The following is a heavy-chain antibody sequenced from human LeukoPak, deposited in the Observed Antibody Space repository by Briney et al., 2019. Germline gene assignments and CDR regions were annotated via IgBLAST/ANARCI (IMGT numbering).Heavy chain of an antibody. Sequence: GGSLRLSCAASGFTFDDYAMHWVRQAPGKGLEWVSGISWNSGSIGYADSVKGRFTISRDNAKNSLYLQMNSLRAEDTAVYYCVKADVDTEGFDYWGQGTLVTVSS. V-gene: IGHV3-9*01. D-gene: IGHD5-18*01. J-gene: IGHJ4*02. CDR3: VKADVDTEGFDY. CDR1: GFTFDDYA. CDR2: ISWNSGSI.